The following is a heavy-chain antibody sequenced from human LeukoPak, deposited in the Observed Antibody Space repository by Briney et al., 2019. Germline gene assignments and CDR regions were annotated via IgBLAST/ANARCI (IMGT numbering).Heavy chain of an antibody. Sequence: GGSPRLSCAASGFTFSSYSMNWVRQAPGKGLEWVSSIAGSGGYIYYADSVKGRFTISRDNAKNSLYLQMNSLRAEDTAVYYCARFRLSNYDILTGYYYYFDYWGQGTLVTVSS. CDR3: ARFRLSNYDILTGYYYYFDY. V-gene: IGHV3-21*01. J-gene: IGHJ4*02. CDR2: IAGSGGYI. D-gene: IGHD3-9*01. CDR1: GFTFSSYS.